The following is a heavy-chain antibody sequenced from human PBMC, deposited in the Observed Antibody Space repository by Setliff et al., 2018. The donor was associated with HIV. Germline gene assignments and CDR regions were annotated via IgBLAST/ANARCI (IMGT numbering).Heavy chain of an antibody. V-gene: IGHV3-64*02. CDR2: IDSDGGSA. CDR3: ARAGRDTGNDY. Sequence: GGSLRLSCAASGFIFRYYAIHWVRQAPGKGLEYVSGIDSDGGSAYYADSVKGRFTISRDNSKNTLYLQMGSLRAEDTAVYYCARAGRDTGNDYWGQGTLVTVSS. J-gene: IGHJ4*02. D-gene: IGHD5-18*01. CDR1: GFIFRYYA.